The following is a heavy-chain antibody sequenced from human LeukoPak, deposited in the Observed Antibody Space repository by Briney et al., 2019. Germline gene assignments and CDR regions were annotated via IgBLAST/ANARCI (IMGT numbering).Heavy chain of an antibody. CDR2: ITSSSSYI. V-gene: IGHV3-21*04. Sequence: GGSLRLSCAASGFTFSSYSMTWVRQAPGKGLEWVSSITSSSSYIYYADSVKGRFTISRDNSKNTLYLQMNSLRAEDTAVYYCAKDRYSSSSLPGYWGQGTLVTVSS. CDR3: AKDRYSSSSLPGY. J-gene: IGHJ4*02. D-gene: IGHD6-6*01. CDR1: GFTFSSYS.